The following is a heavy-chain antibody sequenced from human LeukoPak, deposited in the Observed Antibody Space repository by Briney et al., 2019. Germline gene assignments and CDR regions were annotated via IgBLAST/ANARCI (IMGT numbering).Heavy chain of an antibody. Sequence: SETLSLTCTVSGGSIRRSSYYWGWIRQPPGKGLEWIGSIYYSGSTYYNPSLKSRVTISVDTSKNQFSLKLSSVTAADTAVYYCARRATCGGDRYGGFGYWGQGTLVTVSS. CDR1: GGSIRRSSYY. D-gene: IGHD2-21*02. J-gene: IGHJ4*02. V-gene: IGHV4-39*01. CDR2: IYYSGST. CDR3: ARRATCGGDRYGGFGY.